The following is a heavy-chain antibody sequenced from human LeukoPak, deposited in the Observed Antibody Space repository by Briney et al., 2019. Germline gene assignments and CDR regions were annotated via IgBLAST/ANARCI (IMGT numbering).Heavy chain of an antibody. CDR2: ISSNGGST. V-gene: IGHV3-64*01. D-gene: IGHD4-23*01. CDR3: ARDHGGNSFDF. J-gene: IGHJ4*02. CDR1: GFTFSSYA. Sequence: GGSLRLSCAASGFTFSSYAMHWVRQAPGKGLEYVSAISSNGGSTYYANSVKGRFTISRDNSKNTLYLQMGSLRAEDIAVYYSARDHGGNSFDFWGQGALVTVSS.